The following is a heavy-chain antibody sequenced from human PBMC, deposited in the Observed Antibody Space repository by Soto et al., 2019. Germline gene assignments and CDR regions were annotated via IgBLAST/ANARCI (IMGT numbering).Heavy chain of an antibody. J-gene: IGHJ3*02. CDR2: INHSGST. D-gene: IGHD3-3*01. Sequence: SETLSLTCAVYGGSLSCYYWSWIRQSPGKGLEWIGEINHSGSTNYNPSLKSRVTISVDTSKNQFSLKLSSVTAADTAVYYCAXGGRGFLWSGDPSAFDIWGQGTLVTVSS. CDR1: GGSLSCYY. V-gene: IGHV4-34*01. CDR3: AXGGRGFLWSGDPSAFDI.